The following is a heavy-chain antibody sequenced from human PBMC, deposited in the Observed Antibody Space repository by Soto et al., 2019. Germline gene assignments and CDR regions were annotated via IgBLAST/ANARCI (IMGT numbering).Heavy chain of an antibody. CDR1: GGSFSGYY. V-gene: IGHV4-34*01. CDR3: ARSRLYCSSTSCYGRDLDY. CDR2: INHSGST. Sequence: SETLSLTCAVYGGSFSGYYWSWIRQPPGKGLEWIGEINHSGSTNYNPSLKSRVTISVDTSKNQFPLKLSSVTAADTAVYYCARSRLYCSSTSCYGRDLDYWGQGTLVTVSS. D-gene: IGHD2-2*01. J-gene: IGHJ4*02.